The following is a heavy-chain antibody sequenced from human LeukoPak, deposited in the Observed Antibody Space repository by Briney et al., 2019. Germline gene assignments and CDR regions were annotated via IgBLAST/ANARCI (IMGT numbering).Heavy chain of an antibody. V-gene: IGHV3-23*01. CDR2: ISGSGGST. CDR3: AKDRLDYYDSSGYYWGSAFDI. D-gene: IGHD3-22*01. Sequence: GGSLRLSCAASGFTFSSYAMSWVRQAPGQGLEWVSAISGSGGSTYYADSVKGRFTISSDNSKNTLYLQMNSLRAEDTAVYYCAKDRLDYYDSSGYYWGSAFDICGQGTMVTVSS. J-gene: IGHJ3*02. CDR1: GFTFSSYA.